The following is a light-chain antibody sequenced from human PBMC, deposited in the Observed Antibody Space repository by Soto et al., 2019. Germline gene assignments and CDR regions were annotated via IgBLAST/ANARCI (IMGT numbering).Light chain of an antibody. CDR3: SSYAGSNWYV. J-gene: IGLJ1*01. V-gene: IGLV2-8*01. CDR1: NSDVGGYNY. Sequence: QSVLTQPPSASGSPGQSVTISCTGTNSDVGGYNYVSWYQQYPGKAPKLIIYEVNERPSGVPDRCSGSKSGNTASLTVSGLQTADEADYYCSSYAGSNWYVFGTGTKVTVL. CDR2: EVN.